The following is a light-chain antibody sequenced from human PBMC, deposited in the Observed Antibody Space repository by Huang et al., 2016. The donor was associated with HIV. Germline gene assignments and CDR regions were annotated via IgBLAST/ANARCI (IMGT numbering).Light chain of an antibody. Sequence: DIQMTQSPSTLSASVVDIVTSTWRVSQSISSWLAWYQQKPGKTPHLLFYKACSLESGVPSRFSCSGAGTEFTLTISSLQPDDFGTYYCQQYNTYSSFGGGTKVEIK. J-gene: IGKJ4*01. V-gene: IGKV1-5*03. CDR1: QSISSW. CDR3: QQYNTYSS. CDR2: KAC.